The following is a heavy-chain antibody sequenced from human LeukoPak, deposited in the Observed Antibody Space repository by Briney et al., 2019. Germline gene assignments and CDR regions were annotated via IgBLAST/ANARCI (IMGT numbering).Heavy chain of an antibody. V-gene: IGHV3-7*01. J-gene: IGHJ4*02. CDR3: VRDVSDENDSASRMHLDS. CDR1: GFTFSNYW. CDR2: IKKDGREK. D-gene: IGHD2-15*01. Sequence: PGGSLRLSCAASGFTFSNYWMTWVRQAPGKGLEWVANIKKDGREKHYVDSVKGRFAISRDIARNSLFLQMNSLRAEDTAVYYCVRDVSDENDSASRMHLDSWGQGTLITVSS.